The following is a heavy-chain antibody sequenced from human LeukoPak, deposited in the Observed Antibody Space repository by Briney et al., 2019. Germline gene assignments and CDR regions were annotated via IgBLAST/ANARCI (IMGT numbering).Heavy chain of an antibody. Sequence: SQPLSLTCAISGDTVSSNSGTWPWIRQSPTRGLEWLGRTYYGSTWYNDYAVSVKSRITINPDTSKNQFSLQLKSVIPDDTAVYYCARGSSSSSWYFDYWGQGTLVTVSS. CDR2: TYYGSTWYN. CDR1: GDTVSSNSGT. V-gene: IGHV6-1*01. D-gene: IGHD6-13*01. J-gene: IGHJ4*02. CDR3: ARGSSSSSWYFDY.